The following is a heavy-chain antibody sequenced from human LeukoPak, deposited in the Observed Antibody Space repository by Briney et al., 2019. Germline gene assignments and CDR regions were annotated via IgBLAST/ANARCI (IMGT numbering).Heavy chain of an antibody. CDR2: IIPIFGTA. V-gene: IGHV1-69*06. J-gene: IGHJ3*02. CDR3: ARERRKAFDI. CDR1: GGTFSSYA. Sequence: VASVKVSCKASGGTFSSYAISWVRQAPGQGLEWMGGIIPIFGTANYAQKFQGRVTITADKSTSTAYMELSSLRSEDTAVYYCARERRKAFDIWGQGTMVTVSS.